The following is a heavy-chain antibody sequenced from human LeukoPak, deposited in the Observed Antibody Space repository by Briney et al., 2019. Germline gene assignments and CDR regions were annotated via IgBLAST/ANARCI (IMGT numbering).Heavy chain of an antibody. CDR2: IYYSGST. CDR1: GGSISSFY. V-gene: IGHV4-59*01. Sequence: SETLSLTCTVSGGSISSFYWSWIRQPPGKGLEWIGYIYYSGSTDYNPSLKSRVTISVDRSKNQFSLNLISVTAADTVVYYCARGRGYNYGSFDYWGQGTLVTVSS. J-gene: IGHJ4*02. D-gene: IGHD5-18*01. CDR3: ARGRGYNYGSFDY.